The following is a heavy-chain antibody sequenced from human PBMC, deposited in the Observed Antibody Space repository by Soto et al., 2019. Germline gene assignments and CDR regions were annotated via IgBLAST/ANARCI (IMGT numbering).Heavy chain of an antibody. CDR3: ARVAYSRSPLPFDP. J-gene: IGHJ5*02. D-gene: IGHD6-6*01. V-gene: IGHV3-21*01. Sequence: PGESLKISCAASGFTFSSYSMNWVRQAPGKGLEWVSSISSSSSYIYYADSVKGRFTISRDNAKNSLYLQMNSLRAEDTAVYYCARVAYSRSPLPFDPPGQATLVTVSS. CDR1: GFTFSSYS. CDR2: ISSSSSYI.